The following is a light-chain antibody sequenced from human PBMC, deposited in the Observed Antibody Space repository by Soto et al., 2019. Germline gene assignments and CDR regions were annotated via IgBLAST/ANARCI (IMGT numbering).Light chain of an antibody. CDR3: QQSYSTLWT. CDR2: AAS. V-gene: IGKV1-39*01. CDR1: QTISSY. J-gene: IGKJ1*01. Sequence: IQMTQSPSSLSASVGDRVTITCRASQTISSYLNWYQQIPGKAPKLLIYAASSLPSGVPSRFSGSGSGTEFTLTVSSLQPEDFATYYCQQSYSTLWTFGQGTKVEIK.